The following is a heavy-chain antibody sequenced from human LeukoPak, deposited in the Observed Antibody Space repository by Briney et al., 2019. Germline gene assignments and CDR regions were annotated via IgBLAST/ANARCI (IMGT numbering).Heavy chain of an antibody. Sequence: GGSLRLSCAASGFTFSSYGMHWVRQAPGKGLEWVAVIWYDGSNKYYADSVKGRFTISRDDSRNTVYLQLNNLRVEDTAVYYCAKASWVSNVDAVLWGQGTLVTVSS. CDR2: IWYDGSNK. D-gene: IGHD1-1*01. CDR3: AKASWVSNVDAVL. CDR1: GFTFSSYG. V-gene: IGHV3-33*06. J-gene: IGHJ4*02.